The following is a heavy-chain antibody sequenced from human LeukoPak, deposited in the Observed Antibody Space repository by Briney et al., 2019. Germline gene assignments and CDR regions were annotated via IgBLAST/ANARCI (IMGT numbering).Heavy chain of an antibody. V-gene: IGHV3-23*01. CDR2: ISGSGSTI. J-gene: IGHJ4*02. Sequence: GGSLRLSCAASGFTFSSYAMSWVRQAPGKGLEWVSAISGSGSTIYYADSVKGRLTISRDNAKNSLYLQMNSLRAEDTAVYYCARGDYYWGQGTLVTVSS. CDR1: GFTFSSYA. CDR3: ARGDYY.